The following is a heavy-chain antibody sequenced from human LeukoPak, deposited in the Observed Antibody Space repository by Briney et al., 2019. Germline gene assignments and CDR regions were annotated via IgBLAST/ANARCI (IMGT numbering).Heavy chain of an antibody. J-gene: IGHJ4*02. V-gene: IGHV3-48*03. CDR2: ISSSGNTI. Sequence: PGGSLRLSCAASGFTFSSYEMNWVRQAPGKGLEWVSSISSSGNTIYYADSVKGRFTVSRDSAKNSVYLQMNSLRAEDTAVYYCGSGVIFYDSSGRNYWGQGTPVTVSS. CDR1: GFTFSSYE. D-gene: IGHD3-22*01. CDR3: GSGVIFYDSSGRNY.